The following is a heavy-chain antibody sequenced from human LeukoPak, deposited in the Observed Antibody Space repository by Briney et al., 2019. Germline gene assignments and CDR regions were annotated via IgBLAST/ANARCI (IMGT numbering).Heavy chain of an antibody. CDR3: ATTTAVVTPFYY. V-gene: IGHV4-59*01. CDR2: IYYRVTS. CDR1: GDSISTYY. J-gene: IGHJ4*02. Sequence: SETLSLTCTVSGDSISTYYWSWIRQPPGKGLEWIGYIYYRVTSDYNPSLKSRVTMSVDMSTRQISLKLSSVTAADTAVYYCATTTAVVTPFYYWGQGTLVTVSS. D-gene: IGHD4-23*01.